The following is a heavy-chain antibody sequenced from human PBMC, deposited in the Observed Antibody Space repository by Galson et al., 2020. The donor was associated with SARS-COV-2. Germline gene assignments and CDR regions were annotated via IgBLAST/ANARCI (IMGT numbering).Heavy chain of an antibody. V-gene: IGHV3-49*03. J-gene: IGHJ5*02. CDR3: TRARDVLRFLEWLLLGWFDP. Sequence: GGSLRLSCTASGFTFGDYAMSWFRQAPGKGLEWVGFIRSKAYGGTTEYAASVKGRFTISRDDSKSIAYLQMNSLKTEDTAVYYCTRARDVLRFLEWLLLGWFDPWGQGTLVTVSS. CDR1: GFTFGDYA. D-gene: IGHD3-3*01. CDR2: IRSKAYGGTT.